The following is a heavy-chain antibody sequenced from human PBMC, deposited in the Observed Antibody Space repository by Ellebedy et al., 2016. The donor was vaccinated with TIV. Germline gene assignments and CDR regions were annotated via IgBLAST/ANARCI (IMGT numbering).Heavy chain of an antibody. Sequence: AASVKVSCKASGYTFTVYYIHWVRQAPGQGLEWMGRISPNSGATNYAQKFQGRVTMTRDTSTSTVYMELSSLRSEDTAVYYCARVQSGSYDYWGQGTLVTVSS. J-gene: IGHJ4*02. CDR3: ARVQSGSYDY. CDR1: GYTFTVYY. V-gene: IGHV1-2*06. D-gene: IGHD1-26*01. CDR2: ISPNSGAT.